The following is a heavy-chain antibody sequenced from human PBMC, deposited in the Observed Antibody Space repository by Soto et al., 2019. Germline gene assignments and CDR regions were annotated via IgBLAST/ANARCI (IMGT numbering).Heavy chain of an antibody. CDR2: IYNDGTYS. Sequence: GSLRLSCAASGFIFKMYWMHWVRQSPGKGLVLSSRIYNDGTYSDYADSVRGRFTISRDNVNDTLYLQMNNLRAEDSGLYYCTRGPRPISTGTGAYWGQGTQVTVSS. CDR1: GFIFKMYW. J-gene: IGHJ4*02. D-gene: IGHD3-10*01. V-gene: IGHV3-74*01. CDR3: TRGPRPISTGTGAY.